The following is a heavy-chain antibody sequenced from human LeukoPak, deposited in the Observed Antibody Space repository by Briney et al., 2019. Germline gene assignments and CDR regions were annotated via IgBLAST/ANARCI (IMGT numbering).Heavy chain of an antibody. CDR3: QGTYYDFWSGYYLYYYYGMDV. V-gene: IGHV3-30-3*01. CDR2: ISYDGSNK. Sequence: GGSLRLSCAASGFTFSSYAMHWVHQAPGKGLEWVAVISYDGSNKYYADSVKGRFTISRDNAKNSLYLQMNSLRAEDTAVYYCQGTYYDFWSGYYLYYYYGMDVWGQGTTVTVSS. D-gene: IGHD3-3*01. CDR1: GFTFSSYA. J-gene: IGHJ6*02.